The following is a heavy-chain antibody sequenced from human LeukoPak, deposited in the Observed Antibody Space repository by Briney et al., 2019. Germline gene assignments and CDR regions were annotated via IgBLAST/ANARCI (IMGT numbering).Heavy chain of an antibody. D-gene: IGHD5-18*01. CDR1: GYTFTGYY. CDR2: INPNSGGT. J-gene: IGHJ4*02. V-gene: IGHV1-2*02. CDR3: GTWIQLWTPVGH. Sequence: GASVKVSCKASGYTFTGYYMHWVRQAPGQGLEWMGWINPNSGGTNYAQKFQGRVTMTRDTSISTAYMELSRLRSDDTAVYYCGTWIQLWTPVGHWGQGTLVTVSS.